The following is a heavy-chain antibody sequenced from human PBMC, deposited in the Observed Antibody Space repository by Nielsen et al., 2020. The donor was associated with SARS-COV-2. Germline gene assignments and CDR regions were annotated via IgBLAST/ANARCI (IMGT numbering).Heavy chain of an antibody. Sequence: SETLSLTCTVSGGSVSSGSYYWSWIRQPPGKGLEWIGYIYYSGSTNYNPSLKSRVTISVDTSKNQFSLKLSSVTAADTAVYYCARGRPYCSGGSCYRRYFDYWGQGTLVTVSS. D-gene: IGHD2-15*01. V-gene: IGHV4-61*01. CDR2: IYYSGST. CDR3: ARGRPYCSGGSCYRRYFDY. CDR1: GGSVSSGSYY. J-gene: IGHJ4*02.